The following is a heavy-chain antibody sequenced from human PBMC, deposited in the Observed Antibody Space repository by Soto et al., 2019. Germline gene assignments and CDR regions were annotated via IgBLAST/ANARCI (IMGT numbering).Heavy chain of an antibody. J-gene: IGHJ4*02. V-gene: IGHV4-39*01. CDR1: VGSISRSRYY. CDR3: ARLGTSNYFDY. D-gene: IGHD2-2*01. CDR2: IYYSGST. Sequence: SPTLSLTGARPVGSISRSRYYSDRFRQPPGKGLEWIGSIYYSGSTYYNPSLKSRVTISVDTSKNQFSLKLSSVTAADTAVYYCARLGTSNYFDYWGQGTLVTVSS.